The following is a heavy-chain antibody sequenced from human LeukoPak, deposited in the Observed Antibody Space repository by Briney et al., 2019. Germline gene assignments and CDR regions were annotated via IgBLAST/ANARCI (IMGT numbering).Heavy chain of an antibody. V-gene: IGHV3-23*01. CDR2: VSGNGGTT. CDR1: GFTFSSYV. CDR3: TKGAPDASYLYYFDY. J-gene: IGHJ4*02. Sequence: PGGSLRLSCAASGFTFSSYVMSWVRQASGKGLEWVSAVSGNGGTTYYADSVKGRFTISRDSSKNTLYLQMSSPRAEDTAIYYCTKGAPDASYLYYFDYWGQGTLVTVSS. D-gene: IGHD2-21*01.